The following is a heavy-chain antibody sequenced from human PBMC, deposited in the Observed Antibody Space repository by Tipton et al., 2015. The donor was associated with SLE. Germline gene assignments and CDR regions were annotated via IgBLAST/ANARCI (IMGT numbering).Heavy chain of an antibody. CDR1: GGSISSYY. D-gene: IGHD3-10*01. Sequence: TLSLTCTVSGGSISSYYWSWSRQPPGKGLEWIGSIYHSGSTYYNPSLKSRVTISADTSKNQFSLKLSSVTAADTAVYYCASGGYGSGSHYLGGWFDPWGRGTLVTVSS. J-gene: IGHJ5*02. V-gene: IGHV4-59*05. CDR2: IYHSGST. CDR3: ASGGYGSGSHYLGGWFDP.